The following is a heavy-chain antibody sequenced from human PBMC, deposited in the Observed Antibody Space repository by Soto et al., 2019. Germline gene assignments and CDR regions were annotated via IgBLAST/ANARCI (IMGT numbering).Heavy chain of an antibody. J-gene: IGHJ6*02. V-gene: IGHV4-39*01. Sequence: SETLSLTCTVSGGSIGSSSYYWGWIRQPPGKGLEWIGSIYYSGSTYYNPSLKSRVTISVGTSKNQFSLKLSSVTAADTAVYYCARQLVGSSWSDYYYGMDVWGQGTTVPVSS. CDR1: GGSIGSSSYY. CDR3: ARQLVGSSWSDYYYGMDV. D-gene: IGHD6-13*01. CDR2: IYYSGST.